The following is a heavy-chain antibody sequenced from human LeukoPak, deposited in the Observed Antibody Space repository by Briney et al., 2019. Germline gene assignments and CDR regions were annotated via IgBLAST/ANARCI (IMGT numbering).Heavy chain of an antibody. D-gene: IGHD3-10*01. Sequence: PSETLSLTCTVSGYSISSGYYWGWIRQPPGKGLEWIGSIYHSGSTYYNPSLKSRVTISVDTSKNQFSLKLSSVTAADTAAYYCATQFLWFWELPTIFDYWGQGTLVTVSS. V-gene: IGHV4-38-2*02. CDR3: ATQFLWFWELPTIFDY. CDR2: IYHSGST. J-gene: IGHJ4*02. CDR1: GYSISSGYY.